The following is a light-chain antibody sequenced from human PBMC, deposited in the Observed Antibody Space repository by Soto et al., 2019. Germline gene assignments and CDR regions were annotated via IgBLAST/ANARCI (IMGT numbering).Light chain of an antibody. CDR2: DAS. CDR1: QSVASS. Sequence: EIVLMQSPGTLSLSPGERGTLSCRASQSVASSLAWYQQKPGQARRLLIYDASNRATGIPDRFSGSGSGTDFTLTLSRLEPEDFAVYYCQQYVNSPLTFGGGTKVEIK. CDR3: QQYVNSPLT. J-gene: IGKJ4*01. V-gene: IGKV3-20*01.